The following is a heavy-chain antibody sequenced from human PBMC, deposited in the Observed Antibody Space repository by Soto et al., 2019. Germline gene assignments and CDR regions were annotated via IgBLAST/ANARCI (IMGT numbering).Heavy chain of an antibody. CDR1: GGSISSGDYY. CDR3: ARGSNIVVVVAATHSQNNWFDP. J-gene: IGHJ5*02. Sequence: KPSETLSLTCTVSGGSISSGDYYWSWIRQPPGQGLEWIGYIYYSGSTYYNPSLKSRVTISVDTSKNQFSLKLSSVTAADTAVYYCARGSNIVVVVAATHSQNNWFDPWGQGTLVTVSS. CDR2: IYYSGST. V-gene: IGHV4-30-4*01. D-gene: IGHD2-15*01.